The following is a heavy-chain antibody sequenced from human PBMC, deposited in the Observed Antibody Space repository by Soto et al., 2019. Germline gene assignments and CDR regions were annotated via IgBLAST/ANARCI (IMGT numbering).Heavy chain of an antibody. V-gene: IGHV3-30*18. CDR3: AKDYCGSSICYSDY. D-gene: IGHD2-2*01. CDR2: ILYDGSIK. Sequence: LRLSCAGSGFTFSSYGMHWVRQAPGKGLDWVAVILYDGSIKYYADSVKGRFTISRDNSKNTLYLQMNSLRPEDTAVYYCAKDYCGSSICYSDYWGQGTLVTVSS. J-gene: IGHJ4*02. CDR1: GFTFSSYG.